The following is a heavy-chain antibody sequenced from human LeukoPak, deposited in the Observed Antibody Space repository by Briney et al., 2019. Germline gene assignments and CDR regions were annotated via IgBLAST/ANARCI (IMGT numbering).Heavy chain of an antibody. V-gene: IGHV1-8*03. CDR2: MNPNSGNT. CDR1: GYTLTELS. CDR3: ARGFVGATRDFDY. Sequence: GASVKVSCKVSGYTLTELSMHWVRQATGQGLEWMGWMNPNSGNTGYAQKFQGRVTITRNTSISTAYMELSSLRSEDTAVYYCARGFVGATRDFDYWGQGTLVTVSS. J-gene: IGHJ4*02. D-gene: IGHD1-26*01.